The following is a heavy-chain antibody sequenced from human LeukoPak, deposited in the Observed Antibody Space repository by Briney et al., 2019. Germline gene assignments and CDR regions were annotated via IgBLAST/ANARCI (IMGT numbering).Heavy chain of an antibody. CDR2: IIPIFGTA. CDR3: ARNMVRGVIIRPIFGY. Sequence: SVKVSCKASGGTFSSYAISWVRQAPGQGLEWMGGIIPIFGTANYAQKFQGRVTITADESTSTAYMELSSLRSEDTAVYYCARNMVRGVIIRPIFGYWGQGTLVTVSS. D-gene: IGHD3-10*01. V-gene: IGHV1-69*01. J-gene: IGHJ4*02. CDR1: GGTFSSYA.